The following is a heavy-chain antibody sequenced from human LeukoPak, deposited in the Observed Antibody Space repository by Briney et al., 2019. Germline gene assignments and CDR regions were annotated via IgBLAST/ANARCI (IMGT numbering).Heavy chain of an antibody. J-gene: IGHJ5*02. CDR2: IYYSGST. D-gene: IGHD3-10*01. CDR3: ARGPLAITMVRGKWFDP. V-gene: IGHV4-30-4*01. Sequence: SETLSLTCTVSGGSISSGDYYWSWIRQPPGKGLEWIGYIYYSGSTYYNPSLKSRVTISVDTSKNQFSLKLSSVTAADTAVYYCARGPLAITMVRGKWFDPWGQGTLVTVSS. CDR1: GGSISSGDYY.